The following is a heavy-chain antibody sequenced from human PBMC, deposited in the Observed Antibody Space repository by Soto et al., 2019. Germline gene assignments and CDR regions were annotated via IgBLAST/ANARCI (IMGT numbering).Heavy chain of an antibody. Sequence: PSETLSLTCAVSGGSISSSNWWSWVRQPPGKGLEWIGEIYHSGSTNYSPSLKSRVTISGDKSKNQFSLKLSSVTAADTAVYYCARDRAYCGGDCSDAFDIWGQGTMVTVSS. CDR2: IYHSGST. J-gene: IGHJ3*02. V-gene: IGHV4-4*02. CDR1: GGSISSSNW. D-gene: IGHD2-21*02. CDR3: ARDRAYCGGDCSDAFDI.